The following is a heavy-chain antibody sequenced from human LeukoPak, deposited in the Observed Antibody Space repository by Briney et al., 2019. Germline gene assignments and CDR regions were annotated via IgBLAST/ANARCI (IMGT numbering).Heavy chain of an antibody. D-gene: IGHD2-2*01. J-gene: IGHJ4*02. CDR1: GFTFSSYA. CDR3: AKDLGVVPAAISD. CDR2: ISGSGSST. V-gene: IGHV3-23*01. Sequence: PGGSLRLSCAASGFTFSSYAMSWVRQAPGKGLEWVSAISGSGSSTYYADSVKGRFTISRDNSKNTLYLQMNSLRAEDTAVYYCAKDLGVVPAAISDWGQGTLVTVSS.